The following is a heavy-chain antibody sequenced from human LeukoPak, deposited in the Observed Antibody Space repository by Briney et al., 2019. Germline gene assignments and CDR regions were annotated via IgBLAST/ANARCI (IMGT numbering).Heavy chain of an antibody. V-gene: IGHV3-23*05. CDR2: VNNNNNP. CDR1: GFSLSYYA. Sequence: GGSLRLSCAASGFSLSYYAMSWVRQAPGKGLEWVASVNNNNNPYYADSVRGRFTISRDTSTNTVYLQMNNLRAGDTAIYYCAKDHPTSGWPAFESWGPGTLVTVSS. J-gene: IGHJ4*02. D-gene: IGHD6-19*01. CDR3: AKDHPTSGWPAFES.